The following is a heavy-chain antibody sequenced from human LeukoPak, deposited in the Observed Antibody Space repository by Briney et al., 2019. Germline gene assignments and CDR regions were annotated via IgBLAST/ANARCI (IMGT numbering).Heavy chain of an antibody. D-gene: IGHD4-17*01. CDR3: VRGGPYGDYDAY. Sequence: GDPLTLSCAVSGFTSSDYYMSRVRHAPGKEMEYVSYISSDNTYTNSADSVRGRFTISRDNAKNSLYLQMNSLRAEDTAVYYCVRGGPYGDYDAYWGQGTLVTVSS. CDR1: GFTSSDYY. CDR2: ISSDNTYT. J-gene: IGHJ4*02. V-gene: IGHV3-11*06.